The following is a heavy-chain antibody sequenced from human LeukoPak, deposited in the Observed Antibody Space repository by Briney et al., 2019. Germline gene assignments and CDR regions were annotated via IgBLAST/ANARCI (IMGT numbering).Heavy chain of an antibody. CDR1: GGTFSSYA. D-gene: IGHD3-10*01. CDR2: IIPIFGTA. CDR3: ARSLYYYGSGRFTGHYYYMDV. V-gene: IGHV1-69*13. J-gene: IGHJ6*03. Sequence: ASVKVSCKASGGTFSSYAISWVRQAPGQGLEWMGGIIPIFGTANYAQKFQGRVTITADESTSTAYMELSSLRSEDTAVYYCARSLYYYGSGRFTGHYYYMDVWGKGTTVTVSS.